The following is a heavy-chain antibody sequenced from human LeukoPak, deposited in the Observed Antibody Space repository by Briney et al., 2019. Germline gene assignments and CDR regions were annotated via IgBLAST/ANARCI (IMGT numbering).Heavy chain of an antibody. J-gene: IGHJ4*02. CDR3: ARDLNSSGWSLRDY. V-gene: IGHV3-21*01. CDR1: RFTFSSYS. D-gene: IGHD6-19*01. CDR2: ISSSSSYI. Sequence: PGGSLRLSCAASRFTFSSYSMNWVRQAPGKGLEWVSSISSSSSYIYYADSVKGRFTISRDNAKNSLYLQMNSLRAEDTAVYYCARDLNSSGWSLRDYWGQGTLVTVSS.